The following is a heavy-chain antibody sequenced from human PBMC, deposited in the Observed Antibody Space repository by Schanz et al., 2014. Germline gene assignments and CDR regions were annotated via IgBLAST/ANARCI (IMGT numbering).Heavy chain of an antibody. Sequence: QVQLVQSGAEVKKPGASVKVSCKASGYTFTSDSMHWVRQAPGQGLEWMGMINPSGGSTTYAQKFQGRVSMTRDTSTNTVYMELSSLRTEDTAVYYCARDEVDAAAWGIYWGQGTLVTVSS. J-gene: IGHJ4*02. D-gene: IGHD6-13*01. CDR2: INPSGGST. V-gene: IGHV1-46*03. CDR3: ARDEVDAAAWGIY. CDR1: GYTFTSDS.